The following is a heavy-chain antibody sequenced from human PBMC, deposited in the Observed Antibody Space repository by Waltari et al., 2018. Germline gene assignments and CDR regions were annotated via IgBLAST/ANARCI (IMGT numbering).Heavy chain of an antibody. CDR2: IYYSGST. CDR1: GGPISSGGYY. CDR3: ARVYSSGWYGAFDI. Sequence: FQLQESGPGLVRPSQPLSLPCPVSGGPISSGGYYWSWIRQHPGKGLEGIGYIYYSGSTYYNPSLKSRVTISVDTSKNQFSLKLSSVTAADTAVYYCARVYSSGWYGAFDIWGQGTMVTVSS. V-gene: IGHV4-31*03. D-gene: IGHD6-19*01. J-gene: IGHJ3*02.